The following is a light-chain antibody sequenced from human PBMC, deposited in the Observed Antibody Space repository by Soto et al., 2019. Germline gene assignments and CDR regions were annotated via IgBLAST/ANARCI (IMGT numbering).Light chain of an antibody. CDR3: QQGYTTPIT. J-gene: IGKJ5*01. CDR1: QSISGY. V-gene: IGKV1-39*01. Sequence: DIQMTQSPSSLSASVGDRVTITCRVSQSISGYLNWYQQKPGRAPKLLIYTASSLQSGVPSRFSGSGSGTDFTLTISSLQPEDFATYHCQQGYTTPITFGQGTRLEIK. CDR2: TAS.